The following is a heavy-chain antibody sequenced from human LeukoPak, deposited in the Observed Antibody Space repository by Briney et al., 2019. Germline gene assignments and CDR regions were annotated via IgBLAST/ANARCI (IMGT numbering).Heavy chain of an antibody. V-gene: IGHV3-9*01. CDR1: GFTLDDYA. Sequence: GRSLRLSCAPSGFTLDDYALHCVRQPPGNGLEWVSGISWNIGSIGYADSVKGRFTISRDNAKNSLYLQMNSLRAEDTALYYCAQGPLPYYGMDVWGQGTTVTVSS. CDR2: ISWNIGSI. J-gene: IGHJ6*02. CDR3: AQGPLPYYGMDV.